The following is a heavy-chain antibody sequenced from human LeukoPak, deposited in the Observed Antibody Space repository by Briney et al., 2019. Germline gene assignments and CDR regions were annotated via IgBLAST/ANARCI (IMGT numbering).Heavy chain of an antibody. Sequence: SETLSLTCAVYGGSSSGYYWSWIRQPPGKGLEWIGEINHSGSTNYNPSLKSRVTISVDTSKNQFSLKLSSVTAADTAVYYCARRFAFGSWFDPWGQGTLVTVSS. J-gene: IGHJ5*02. CDR2: INHSGST. CDR3: ARRFAFGSWFDP. D-gene: IGHD3-3*02. V-gene: IGHV4-34*01. CDR1: GGSSSGYY.